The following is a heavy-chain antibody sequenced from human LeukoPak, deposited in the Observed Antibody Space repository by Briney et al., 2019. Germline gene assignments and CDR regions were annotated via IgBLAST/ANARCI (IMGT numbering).Heavy chain of an antibody. Sequence: ASVKVSCKASGYTFTSYYMHWVRQAPGQGLEWMGGIIPIFGTANYAQKFQGRVTITADKSTSTAYMELSSLRSEDTAVYYCASSGAGYSSGWYCFDYWGQGTLVTVSS. J-gene: IGHJ4*02. CDR2: IIPIFGTA. V-gene: IGHV1-69*06. D-gene: IGHD6-19*01. CDR1: GYTFTSYY. CDR3: ASSGAGYSSGWYCFDY.